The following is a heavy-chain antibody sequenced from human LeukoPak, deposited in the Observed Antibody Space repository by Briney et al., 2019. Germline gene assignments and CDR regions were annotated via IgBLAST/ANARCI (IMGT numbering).Heavy chain of an antibody. D-gene: IGHD3-10*01. Sequence: ASVKVSCKASGYSFTTYALHWVRQAPGQSPEWMGWINAGNGNTRYSQKFEGRVTITRDTSASTAYMDLSSFRSEDTAVYYCALQGVRGVSYFFDYWGQGTLVTVSS. J-gene: IGHJ4*02. V-gene: IGHV1-3*01. CDR3: ALQGVRGVSYFFDY. CDR1: GYSFTTYA. CDR2: INAGNGNT.